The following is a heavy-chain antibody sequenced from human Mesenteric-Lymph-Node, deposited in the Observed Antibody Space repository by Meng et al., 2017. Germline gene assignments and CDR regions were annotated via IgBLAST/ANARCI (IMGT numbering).Heavy chain of an antibody. Sequence: ASVKVSCKASGYTFTSYDINWVRQATGQGLEWMGWMNPNSGNTGYAQKFQGRVTMTRNTSISTAYMELSSLRSEDTAVYYCARDGGYCSGGSCYLGYWGQGTLVTVSS. D-gene: IGHD2-15*01. CDR1: GYTFTSYD. J-gene: IGHJ4*02. V-gene: IGHV1-8*01. CDR3: ARDGGYCSGGSCYLGY. CDR2: MNPNSGNT.